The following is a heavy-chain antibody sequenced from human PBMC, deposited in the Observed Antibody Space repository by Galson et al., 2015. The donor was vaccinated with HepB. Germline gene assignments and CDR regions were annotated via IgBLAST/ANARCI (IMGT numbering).Heavy chain of an antibody. J-gene: IGHJ6*02. Sequence: SVKVSCKASGYTFTGYYMHWVRQAPGEGLEWMGRINPNSGDTNYAQKFQGRVTLTRDTSITTGYMELSRLRSDDTAVYYCARVDYDSSGYYYGMDVWGQGTTVTVSS. D-gene: IGHD3-22*01. V-gene: IGHV1-2*06. CDR1: GYTFTGYY. CDR2: INPNSGDT. CDR3: ARVDYDSSGYYYGMDV.